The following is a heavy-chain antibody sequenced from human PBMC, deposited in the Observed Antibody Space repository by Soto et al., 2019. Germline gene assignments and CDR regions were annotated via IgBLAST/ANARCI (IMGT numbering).Heavy chain of an antibody. J-gene: IGHJ4*02. V-gene: IGHV3-48*02. CDR2: ISSSSSTI. D-gene: IGHD4-17*01. CDR3: ARDRDYGDYARQFDY. CDR1: GFTFSSYS. Sequence: WGSLRLSCAASGFTFSSYSMNWVRQAPGKGLEWVSYISSSSSTIYYADSVKGRFTISRDNAKNSLYLQMNSLRDEDTAVYYCARDRDYGDYARQFDYWGQGTLVTVSS.